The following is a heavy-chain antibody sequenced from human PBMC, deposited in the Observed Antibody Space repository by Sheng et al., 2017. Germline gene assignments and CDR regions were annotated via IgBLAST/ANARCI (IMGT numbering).Heavy chain of an antibody. Sequence: EVQLVESGGGLVQPGGSLRLSCAASGFTFSSYWMHWVRQVPGKGLVWVSRIHPDGFGTRYADSVEGRFTISRDNAKNTVYLQMNSLRAEDTAVYYCVRGYCSGGDCYGPISYWGQGMLVTVSS. D-gene: IGHD2-21*01. CDR1: GFTFSSYW. CDR3: VRGYCSGGDCYGPISY. CDR2: IHPDGFGT. V-gene: IGHV3-74*01. J-gene: IGHJ4*02.